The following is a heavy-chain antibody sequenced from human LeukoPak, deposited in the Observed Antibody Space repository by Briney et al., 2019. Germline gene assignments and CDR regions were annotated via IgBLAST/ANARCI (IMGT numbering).Heavy chain of an antibody. CDR1: GFTFSGYE. V-gene: IGHV3-48*03. CDR3: AELGITMIGGV. Sequence: GGSLRLSCAASGFTFSGYEMSWVRQAPGKGLEWVSYISSSGSTIYYADSVKGRFTISRDNAKNSLYLQMNSLRAEDTAVYYCAELGITMIGGVWGKGTTVTISS. J-gene: IGHJ6*04. D-gene: IGHD3-10*02. CDR2: ISSSGSTI.